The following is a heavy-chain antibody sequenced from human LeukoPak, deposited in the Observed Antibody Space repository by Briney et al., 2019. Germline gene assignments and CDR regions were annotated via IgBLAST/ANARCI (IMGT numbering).Heavy chain of an antibody. J-gene: IGHJ5*02. CDR2: ISAYNGNT. CDR3: AREELEPPGFDP. Sequence: ASVKVSCKASGGTFSSYAISWVRQAPGQGLEWMGWISAYNGNTNYAQKLQGRVTMTTDTSTSTAYMELRSLRSDDTAVYYCAREELEPPGFDPWGQGTLVTVSS. CDR1: GGTFSSYA. V-gene: IGHV1-18*01. D-gene: IGHD1-1*01.